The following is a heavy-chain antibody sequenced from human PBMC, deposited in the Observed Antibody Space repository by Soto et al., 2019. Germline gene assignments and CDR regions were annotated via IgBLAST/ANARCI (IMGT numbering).Heavy chain of an antibody. V-gene: IGHV1-18*01. D-gene: IGHD6-6*01. J-gene: IGHJ6*02. CDR1: GYTFTSYG. CDR3: ARCSGSSAVYYYYYGMDV. CDR2: ISGYNGNT. Sequence: QVQLVQSGAEVKKPGASVKVSCKASGYTFTSYGISWVRQAPGQGLAWMGWISGYNGNTNYAQKLQGRVTMTTDTSTSTAYMELRSLRSDDTAVYYCARCSGSSAVYYYYYGMDVWGQGTTVTVSS.